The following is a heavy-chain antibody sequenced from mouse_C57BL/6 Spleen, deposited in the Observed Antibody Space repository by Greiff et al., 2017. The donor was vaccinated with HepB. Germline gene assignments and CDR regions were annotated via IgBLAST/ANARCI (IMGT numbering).Heavy chain of an antibody. CDR1: GYTFTDYY. V-gene: IGHV1-26*01. CDR3: ARWLPFDY. D-gene: IGHD2-2*01. CDR2: INPNNGGT. J-gene: IGHJ2*01. Sequence: VQLQQSGPELVKPGASVKISCKASGYTFTDYYMNWVKQSHGKSLEWIGDINPNNGGTSYNQKFKGKATLTVDKSSSTAYMELRSLTSEDSAVYYCARWLPFDYWGHGTTLTVSS.